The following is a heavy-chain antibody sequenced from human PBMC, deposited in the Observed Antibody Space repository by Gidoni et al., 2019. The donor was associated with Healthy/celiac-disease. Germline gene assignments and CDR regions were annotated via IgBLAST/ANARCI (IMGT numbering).Heavy chain of an antibody. CDR3: AKTPGGLREQWLGNGYYFDY. J-gene: IGHJ4*02. CDR2: ISGSGGST. D-gene: IGHD6-19*01. V-gene: IGHV3-23*01. CDR1: GFTFRSYA. Sequence: EVQLLESGGGLGQPGSSLRLSCAASGFTFRSYARSWVRQAPGKGVEWVSGISGSGGSTYYADSVKGRFTISRDNAKSTLYLQMNSLRAEDTAVYYCAKTPGGLREQWLGNGYYFDYWGQGTLVTVSS.